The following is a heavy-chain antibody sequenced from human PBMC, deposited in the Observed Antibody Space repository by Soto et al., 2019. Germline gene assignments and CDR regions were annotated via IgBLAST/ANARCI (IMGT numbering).Heavy chain of an antibody. CDR3: AKDPRGPSKSVWYGMDV. V-gene: IGHV3-30*18. D-gene: IGHD2-15*01. Sequence: QVQLVESGGGVVQPGRSLRLSCAASGFTFSSYGMHWVRQAPGKGLEWVAVISYDGSNKYYADSVKGRFTISRDNSKNTLYLQMNSRRAEDTAVYYCAKDPRGPSKSVWYGMDVWCQGTTVTVSS. CDR2: ISYDGSNK. J-gene: IGHJ6*02. CDR1: GFTFSSYG.